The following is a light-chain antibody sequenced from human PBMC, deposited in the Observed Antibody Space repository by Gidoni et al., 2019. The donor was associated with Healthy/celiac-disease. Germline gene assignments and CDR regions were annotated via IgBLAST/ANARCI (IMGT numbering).Light chain of an antibody. V-gene: IGKV1-5*03. CDR2: KAS. CDR3: QQYNSYSRT. Sequence: DIQMTQSPSTLSASVGHRVTITCRASQSISSWLAWYQQKPGKAPKLLIYKASSLESGVPSRFSGSGSGTEFTLTISSLQPYDFATYYCQQYNSYSRTFGQGTKVEIK. CDR1: QSISSW. J-gene: IGKJ1*01.